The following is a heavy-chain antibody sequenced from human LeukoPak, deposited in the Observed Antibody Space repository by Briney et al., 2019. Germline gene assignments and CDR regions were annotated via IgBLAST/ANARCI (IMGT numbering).Heavy chain of an antibody. CDR1: GYTFTRYX. CDR2: INPSGGSA. J-gene: IGHJ4*02. D-gene: IGHD3-22*01. CDR3: ARLADYDSSGYLSY. V-gene: IGHV1-46*01. Sequence: ASVKVSCKASGYTFTRYXXXXXRQAPGQGLEWXXIINPSGGSARYAQKFQGRVTMTRDTSTSTVYMEVSSLRSEDTAVYYCARLADYDSSGYLSYWGQGTLVPVSS.